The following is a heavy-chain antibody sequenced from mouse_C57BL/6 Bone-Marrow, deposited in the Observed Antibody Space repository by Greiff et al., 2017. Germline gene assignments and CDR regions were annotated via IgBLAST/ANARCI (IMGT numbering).Heavy chain of an antibody. CDR3: ARGVPFDY. V-gene: IGHV1-59*01. CDR2: IDPSDSYT. Sequence: QVQLKQSGAELVRPGTSVKLSCKASGYTFTSYWMHWVKQRPGQGLEWIGVIDPSDSYTNYNQKFKGKATLTVDTSSSTAYMQLSSLTSEDSAVYYCARGVPFDYWGQGTTLTVSS. J-gene: IGHJ2*01. CDR1: GYTFTSYW.